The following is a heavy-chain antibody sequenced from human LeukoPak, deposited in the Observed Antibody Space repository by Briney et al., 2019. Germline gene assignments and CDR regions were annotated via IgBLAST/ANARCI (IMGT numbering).Heavy chain of an antibody. CDR3: AKDAPVNIVVVPAANS. Sequence: GGSLRLSCAASGFTFSSYAMSWVRQAPGKGLEWVSAISGSGGSTYYADSVKGRFTISRDNSKNTLYLQMNSLRAEDTAAYYCAKDAPVNIVVVPAANSWGQGTLVTVSS. CDR1: GFTFSSYA. J-gene: IGHJ4*02. V-gene: IGHV3-23*01. D-gene: IGHD2-2*01. CDR2: ISGSGGST.